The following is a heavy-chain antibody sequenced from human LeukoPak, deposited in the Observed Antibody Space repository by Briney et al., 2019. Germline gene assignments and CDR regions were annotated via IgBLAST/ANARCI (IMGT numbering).Heavy chain of an antibody. D-gene: IGHD3-3*01. CDR3: ARDSRTPLTIFGVIFFDY. V-gene: IGHV3-48*01. CDR1: GFTFSSYS. Sequence: PGGSLRLSCAASGFTFSSYSMNWVRQAPGKGLEWVSYISSSSTIYYADSVKGRFTISRDNAKNSLYLQMNSLRAEDTAVYYCARDSRTPLTIFGVIFFDYWGQGTLVTVSS. CDR2: ISSSSTI. J-gene: IGHJ4*02.